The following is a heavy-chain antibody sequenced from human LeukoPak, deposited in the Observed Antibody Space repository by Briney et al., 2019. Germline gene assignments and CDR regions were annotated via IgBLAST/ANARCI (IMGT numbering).Heavy chain of an antibody. Sequence: AAVKVSCKASGYTFTGYHIHWVRQATGQGLEWMGWMNPNSGNTGYAQKFQGRVTMTRNTSISTAYMELSSLRSEDTAVYYCARSGYSGYDCGYWGQGTLVTVSS. D-gene: IGHD5-12*01. J-gene: IGHJ4*02. CDR1: GYTFTGYH. CDR2: MNPNSGNT. CDR3: ARSGYSGYDCGY. V-gene: IGHV1-8*02.